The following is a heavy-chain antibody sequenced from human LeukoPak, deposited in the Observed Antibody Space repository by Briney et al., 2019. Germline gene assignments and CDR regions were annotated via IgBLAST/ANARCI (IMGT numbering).Heavy chain of an antibody. J-gene: IGHJ4*02. CDR3: AREHPHFGELWNDY. D-gene: IGHD3-10*01. Sequence: ASVKVSCKASGYTFARYYIHWVRQAPGQGLEWMGIINPSGGSTRYAQKFQGRVTMTTDKSTSTAYMELRSLRSDDTAVYYCAREHPHFGELWNDYWGQGTPVTVSS. V-gene: IGHV1-46*01. CDR2: INPSGGST. CDR1: GYTFARYY.